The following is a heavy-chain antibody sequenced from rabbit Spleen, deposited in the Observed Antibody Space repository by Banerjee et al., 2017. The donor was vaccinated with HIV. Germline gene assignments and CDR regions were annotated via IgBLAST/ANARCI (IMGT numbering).Heavy chain of an antibody. CDR1: GLDFSSNYL. CDR3: ARSIGGSFDP. V-gene: IGHV1S40*01. Sequence: QSLEESGGDLVKPGASLTLPCTASGLDFSSNYLISWVRQAPGKGLEWITCIYVGGSGYTYYANWAKGRFTISKTSSTTVTLQMTSLTAADTATYFCARSIGGSFDPWGQGTLVTVS. CDR2: IYVGGSGYT. J-gene: IGHJ2*01. D-gene: IGHD1-1*01.